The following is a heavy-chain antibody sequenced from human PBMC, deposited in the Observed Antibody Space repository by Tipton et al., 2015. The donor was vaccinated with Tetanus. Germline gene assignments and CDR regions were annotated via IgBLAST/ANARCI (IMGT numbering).Heavy chain of an antibody. CDR3: ARSFSASQCGRTNCWANWFDP. Sequence: LRLSCTVSGASISSGGYFWSWIRQHLGKGLEWIGYINYSGNTYFNPSLKSRVTISVETSKNQFSLKLSSVTAADTAVYFCARSFSASQCGRTNCWANWFDPWGQGTLVHISS. D-gene: IGHD2-15*01. V-gene: IGHV4-31*02. CDR2: INYSGNT. J-gene: IGHJ5*02. CDR1: GASISSGGYF.